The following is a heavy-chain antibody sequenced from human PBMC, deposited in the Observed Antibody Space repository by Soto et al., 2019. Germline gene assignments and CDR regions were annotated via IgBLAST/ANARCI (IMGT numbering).Heavy chain of an antibody. D-gene: IGHD1-26*01. CDR2: ISYDGSNK. CDR1: GFTFSSYA. Sequence: GGSLRLSCAASGFTFSSYAMHWVRQAPGKGLEWVAVISYDGSNKYYADSVKGRFTISRDNSKNTLYLQMNSLRAEDTAVYYCARGVGLTRIGKNHFDYWGQGTLVTVSS. CDR3: ARGVGLTRIGKNHFDY. J-gene: IGHJ4*02. V-gene: IGHV3-30-3*01.